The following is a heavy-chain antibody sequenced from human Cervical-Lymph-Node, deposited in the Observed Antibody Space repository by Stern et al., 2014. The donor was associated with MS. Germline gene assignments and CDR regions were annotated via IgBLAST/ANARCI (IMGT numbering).Heavy chain of an antibody. CDR1: GGTFNTNV. J-gene: IGHJ4*02. CDR2: IIPIFGTA. D-gene: IGHD6-6*01. Sequence: QVQLGQSGAEVKKPGSSVKVSCKASGGTFNTNVISWVRQAPGQGLEWMGGIIPIFGTALYAQKFQGRVTITANESTRAGYMELSSLRSEDTAVYYCARAAYSTSSYNYWGQGTLVIVSS. V-gene: IGHV1-69*01. CDR3: ARAAYSTSSYNY.